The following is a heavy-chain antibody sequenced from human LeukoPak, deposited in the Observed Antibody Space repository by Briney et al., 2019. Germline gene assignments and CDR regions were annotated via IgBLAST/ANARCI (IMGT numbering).Heavy chain of an antibody. CDR2: INPNSGGT. D-gene: IGHD1-26*01. CDR1: GYTFTGYY. V-gene: IGHV1-2*02. Sequence: ASVKVSCKASGYTFTGYYMHWVRQAPGQGLEWMGWINPNSGGTNYAQKFQGRVTMTRDTSISTAYMGPSRLRSDDTAVYYCAREELDSGSYRGPEYFQHWGQGTLVTVSS. CDR3: AREELDSGSYRGPEYFQH. J-gene: IGHJ1*01.